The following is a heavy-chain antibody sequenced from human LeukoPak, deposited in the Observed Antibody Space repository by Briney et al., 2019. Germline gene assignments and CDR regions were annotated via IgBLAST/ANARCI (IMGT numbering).Heavy chain of an antibody. CDR2: ISSSSYYI. CDR3: ARGPYYYDSSGYYYLDC. Sequence: GGSLRLSCAVPGFTFSSYSMNWVRQAPGKGLEWVSSISSSSYYILYADSVKGRFTISRDNAKNSLYLQMNSLRADDTAVYYCARGPYYYDSSGYYYLDCWGQGTLVTVSS. D-gene: IGHD3-22*01. V-gene: IGHV3-21*01. CDR1: GFTFSSYS. J-gene: IGHJ4*02.